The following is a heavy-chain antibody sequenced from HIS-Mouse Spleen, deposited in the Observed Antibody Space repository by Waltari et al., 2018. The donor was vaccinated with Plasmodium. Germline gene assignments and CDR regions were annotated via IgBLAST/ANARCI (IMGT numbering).Heavy chain of an antibody. J-gene: IGHJ3*02. CDR1: VSTATTHY. Sequence: EVQLLASGGGLLQLRCSLRLSCPAFVSTATTHYMSLVGQAPGKGGGGVSSIYWGGSKYHPESGKGRFTNSRDKSKNPLLLQMNSLRAEDTAVYYCARGMKSSSSAFDIWGQGKMVTVSS. CDR2: IYWGGSK. CDR3: ARGMKSSSSAFDI. D-gene: IGHD6-6*01. V-gene: IGHV3-53*01.